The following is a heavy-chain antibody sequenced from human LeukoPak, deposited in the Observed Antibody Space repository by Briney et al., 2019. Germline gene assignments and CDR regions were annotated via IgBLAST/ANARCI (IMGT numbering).Heavy chain of an antibody. CDR2: ISYDGSKK. J-gene: IGHJ4*02. Sequence: GGSLRLSCAASGFTFSRNGMHWVRQAPGKGLEWVAVISYDGSKKCYADSVKDRFTISRDNSKNTLYLQMSSLRAEDSAVYYCAKDRRSNWAVDSWGQGTLVTVSS. V-gene: IGHV3-30*18. CDR3: AKDRRSNWAVDS. CDR1: GFTFSRNG. D-gene: IGHD3-16*01.